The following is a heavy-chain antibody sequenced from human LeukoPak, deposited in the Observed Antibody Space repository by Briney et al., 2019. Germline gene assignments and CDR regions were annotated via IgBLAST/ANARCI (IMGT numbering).Heavy chain of an antibody. CDR3: ARGGIIVVVAPNWFDP. Sequence: SETLSLTCAVSGGSISSSNWWSWVRQPPGKGLEWIGYIYYSGSTNYNPSLKSRVTISVDTSKNQFSLKLSSVTAADTAMYYCARGGIIVVVAPNWFDPWGQGTLVTVSS. D-gene: IGHD2-15*01. J-gene: IGHJ5*02. CDR2: IYYSGST. CDR1: GGSISSSNW. V-gene: IGHV4-4*02.